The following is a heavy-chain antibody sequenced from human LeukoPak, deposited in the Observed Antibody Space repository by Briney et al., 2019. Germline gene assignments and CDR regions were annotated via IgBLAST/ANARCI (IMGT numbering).Heavy chain of an antibody. D-gene: IGHD3-22*01. Sequence: GGSLRLSCAVSGFTVSSNYMSWVRQAPGKGLEWVSIIYSGGYTFYADSVKGRFTISRDNSKNTLYLQMNSLRAEDTAVYYCAKYDSTRYFDYWGQGTLVTVSS. CDR3: AKYDSTRYFDY. CDR1: GFTVSSNY. CDR2: IYSGGYT. J-gene: IGHJ4*02. V-gene: IGHV3-53*01.